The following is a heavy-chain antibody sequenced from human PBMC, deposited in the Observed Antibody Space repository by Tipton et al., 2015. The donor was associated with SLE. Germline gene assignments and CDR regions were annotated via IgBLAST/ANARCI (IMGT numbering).Heavy chain of an antibody. J-gene: IGHJ4*02. CDR1: GDSISSDTYF. D-gene: IGHD5/OR15-5a*01. CDR2: ISTRGST. V-gene: IGHV4-61*09. CDR3: ARAPPLSVYDY. Sequence: TLSLTCAVSGDSISSDTYFWTWIRRPAGKGLEWIGHISTRGSTNSNPSLKSRVTISIDTSKNQFSLNLSSVTAADTAVDYCARAPPLSVYDYWGQGTLVTVSS.